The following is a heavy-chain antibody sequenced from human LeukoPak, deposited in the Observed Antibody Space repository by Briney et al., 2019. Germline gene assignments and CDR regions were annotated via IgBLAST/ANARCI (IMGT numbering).Heavy chain of an antibody. V-gene: IGHV1-2*02. Sequence: GASVKVSCKASGYTFTGYYMHWVRQAPGQGLEWMGWINPNSGGTNYAQKFQGRVTMTRDTSISTAYMELSRLRSEDTAVYYCATAVNYYFQQRAFDIWGQGTMVTVSS. CDR2: INPNSGGT. J-gene: IGHJ3*02. CDR3: ATAVNYYFQQRAFDI. CDR1: GYTFTGYY. D-gene: IGHD3-10*02.